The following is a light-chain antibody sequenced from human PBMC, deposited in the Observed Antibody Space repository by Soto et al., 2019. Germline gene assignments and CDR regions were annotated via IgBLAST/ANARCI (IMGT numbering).Light chain of an antibody. CDR2: AAS. Sequence: AIQMTQSPSSLSASVGDRVTITCRASQGIRNDLGWYQQKPGKAPKLLIYAASSLQSGVPTRFRGSGSGTDFTLTISSLQPEDFATYYCLQVYNYPYTFGQGTKLEIK. CDR3: LQVYNYPYT. V-gene: IGKV1-6*01. CDR1: QGIRND. J-gene: IGKJ2*01.